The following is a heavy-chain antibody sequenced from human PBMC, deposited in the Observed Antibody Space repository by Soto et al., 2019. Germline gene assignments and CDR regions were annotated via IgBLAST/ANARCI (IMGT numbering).Heavy chain of an antibody. Sequence: QVQLVESGGGVVQPGRSLRLSCAASGFTFSSYGMHWVRQAPGKGLEWVAVISYDGSNKYYADSVKGRFTISRDNSKNTRYLQMNSLRAEDTAVYYCVKATTSWYYYYGMAVWGQGTTVTVSS. CDR3: VKATTSWYYYYGMAV. CDR1: GFTFSSYG. D-gene: IGHD1-26*01. CDR2: ISYDGSNK. J-gene: IGHJ6*02. V-gene: IGHV3-30*18.